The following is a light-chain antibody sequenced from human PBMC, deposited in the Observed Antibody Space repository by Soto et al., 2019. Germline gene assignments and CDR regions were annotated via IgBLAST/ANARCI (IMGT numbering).Light chain of an antibody. V-gene: IGLV2-11*01. CDR3: CSYAGSYTLYV. CDR1: SSDVGDYNY. J-gene: IGLJ1*01. CDR2: DVS. Sequence: QSVLTQPRSVSGSPGQSVTISCTGTSSDVGDYNYVSWYQQHPGEAPKLMIYDVSKRPSGVPDRFSGSKSGNTASLTISGLQAEDEADYYCCSYAGSYTLYVFGTGTKVTVL.